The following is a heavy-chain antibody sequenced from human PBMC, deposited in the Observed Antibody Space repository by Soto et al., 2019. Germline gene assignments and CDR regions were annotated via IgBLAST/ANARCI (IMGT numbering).Heavy chain of an antibody. D-gene: IGHD2-21*02. CDR3: ARGGHVVVVTAALDF. CDR2: VNPSGGHT. J-gene: IGHJ4*02. V-gene: IGHV1-46*01. CDR1: GDTFTDYY. Sequence: QVQLVQSGAEVKKPGASVKVSCKASGDTFTDYYIHWVRQAPRQGLEWMGTVNPSGGHTTYAQHFLGRMTMSRDTYTSTRYMELTSLASGDTAVYYCARGGHVVVVTAALDFWGQGTLVTVSS.